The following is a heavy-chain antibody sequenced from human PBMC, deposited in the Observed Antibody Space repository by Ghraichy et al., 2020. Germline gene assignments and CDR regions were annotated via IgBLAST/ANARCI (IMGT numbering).Heavy chain of an antibody. J-gene: IGHJ6*02. Sequence: ASVKVSCKASGYTFTSYDINWVRQATGQGLEWMGWMNPNSGNTGYAQKFQGRVTMTRNTSISTAYMELSSLRSEDTAVYYCARRVWRKQDFWSGYHRYYYYGMDVWGQGTTVTVSS. D-gene: IGHD3-3*01. CDR3: ARRVWRKQDFWSGYHRYYYYGMDV. CDR1: GYTFTSYD. CDR2: MNPNSGNT. V-gene: IGHV1-8*01.